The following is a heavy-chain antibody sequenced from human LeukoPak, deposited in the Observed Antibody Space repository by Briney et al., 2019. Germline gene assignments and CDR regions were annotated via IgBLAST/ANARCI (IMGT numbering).Heavy chain of an antibody. D-gene: IGHD3-22*01. CDR2: VYYSGRT. Sequence: SETLSLTCAVSGGSVSSDSYFWHWIRRSPGKGLEWLGFVYYSGRTKYNPSLKSRVTMSTDTSKNQVSLRLRSVTAADTAMYFCVREASTSYYDTDGYYRQTETFDVWGLGTMLTVSS. J-gene: IGHJ3*01. CDR1: GGSVSSDSYF. V-gene: IGHV4-61*01. CDR3: VREASTSYYDTDGYYRQTETFDV.